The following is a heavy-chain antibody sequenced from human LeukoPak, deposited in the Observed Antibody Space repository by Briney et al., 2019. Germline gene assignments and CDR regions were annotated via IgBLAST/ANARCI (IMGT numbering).Heavy chain of an antibody. J-gene: IGHJ4*02. D-gene: IGHD3-16*01. V-gene: IGHV3-9*01. CDR1: GFTFDDDA. CDR3: AKAARWGDFDY. CDR2: ISWNSGSI. Sequence: GGSLRLSCAASGFTFDDDAIHWVRQAPGKGLEWVSGISWNSGSIGYADSVKGRFTISRDNAKNSLYLQMNSLRAEDTALYYCAKAARWGDFDYWGQGTLVTVSS.